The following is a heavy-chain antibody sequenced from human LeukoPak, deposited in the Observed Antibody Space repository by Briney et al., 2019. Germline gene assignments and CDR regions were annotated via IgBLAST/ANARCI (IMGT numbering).Heavy chain of an antibody. CDR3: ARAGHNSNSGGYDF. Sequence: ASVKVSCKPSGYTFIDHYLHWVGHAPGQGLEWLVWIDPDTGDTNYPQKFQGRLTMTRDTSSSTAYMELNRLRSDDTAVYYCARAGHNSNSGGYDFWGLGTLVTVSS. CDR1: GYTFIDHY. D-gene: IGHD3-22*01. V-gene: IGHV1-2*02. CDR2: IDPDTGDT. J-gene: IGHJ4*02.